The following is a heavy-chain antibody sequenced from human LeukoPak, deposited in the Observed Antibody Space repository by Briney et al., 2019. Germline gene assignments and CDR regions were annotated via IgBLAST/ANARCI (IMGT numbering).Heavy chain of an antibody. CDR1: GFTFSGYT. CDR2: VSGIGDKT. D-gene: IGHD3-22*01. J-gene: IGHJ4*02. CDR3: ARDFHDSSGYYFDY. Sequence: GGSLRLSCAASGFTFSGYTMSWVRKAPGKGQERVSAVSGIGDKTFYADSVKGRFTISRDNTKGTLYLQMNSLRAEDTALYYCARDFHDSSGYYFDYWGQGTLVTVSS. V-gene: IGHV3-23*01.